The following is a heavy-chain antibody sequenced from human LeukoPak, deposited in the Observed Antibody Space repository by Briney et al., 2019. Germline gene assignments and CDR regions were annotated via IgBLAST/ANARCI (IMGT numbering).Heavy chain of an antibody. Sequence: GGSLRLSCAASVFTFSSYAMSWVRQAPGKGLEWVSAISGSGGSTYYADSVKGRFTISRDNSKNTLYLQMNSLRAEDTAVYYCAKGHQRTVRYFDYWGQGTLVTVSS. CDR2: ISGSGGST. V-gene: IGHV3-23*01. CDR1: VFTFSSYA. CDR3: AKGHQRTVRYFDY. D-gene: IGHD3-10*01. J-gene: IGHJ4*02.